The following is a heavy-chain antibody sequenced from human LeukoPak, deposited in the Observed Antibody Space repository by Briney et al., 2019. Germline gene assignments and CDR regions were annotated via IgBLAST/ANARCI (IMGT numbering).Heavy chain of an antibody. CDR2: IYYSGST. CDR3: ARVETYYDILTGYSAGNWFDP. Sequence: SQTLSLTCTVSGGSISRGDYYWSWIRQPPGKGLEWIGYIYYSGSTYYNPSLKSRVTISVDTSKNQFSLKLSSVTAADTAVYYCARVETYYDILTGYSAGNWFDPWGQGTLVTVSP. V-gene: IGHV4-30-4*01. CDR1: GGSISRGDYY. J-gene: IGHJ5*02. D-gene: IGHD3-9*01.